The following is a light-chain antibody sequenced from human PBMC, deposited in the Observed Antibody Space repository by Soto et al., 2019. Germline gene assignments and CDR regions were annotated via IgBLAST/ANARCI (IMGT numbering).Light chain of an antibody. Sequence: VIWMTQSPSFLSASTGDRVTITCRISQDISSYLAWYQQKPGKAPDLLIYAASTLQSGVPSRFRGSGSGTEFTLTISYVESEDFVTYYCQQYYNFPWTYGQGTKVDIK. V-gene: IGKV1D-8*01. CDR2: AAS. CDR3: QQYYNFPWT. J-gene: IGKJ1*01. CDR1: QDISSY.